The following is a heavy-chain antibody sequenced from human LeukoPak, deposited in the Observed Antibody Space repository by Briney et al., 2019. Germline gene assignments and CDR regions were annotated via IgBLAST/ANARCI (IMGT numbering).Heavy chain of an antibody. CDR2: IRSKANSYGT. V-gene: IGHV3-73*01. J-gene: IGHJ4*02. CDR3: TRTLRGDFDY. Sequence: GSLRLSCAASGFTFSGSAMHWVRQASGKGLEWVGRIRSKANSYGTAYAASVKGRFTISRDDSKNTAYLQMNSLKTEDTAVYYCTRTLRGDFDYWGQGTLVTVPS. CDR1: GFTFSGSA. D-gene: IGHD2-21*01.